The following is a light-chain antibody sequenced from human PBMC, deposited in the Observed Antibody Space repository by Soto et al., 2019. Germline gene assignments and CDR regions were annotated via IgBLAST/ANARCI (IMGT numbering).Light chain of an antibody. Sequence: QAVLTQPPSASGTPGQRVTISCSGSSSNIGNNYVYWYQQFPGAAPKLVIYKNNQRPSGVTDRASGSKSGTSASLAISGLRSEDEADYFCAAWDDRLSGVVFGGGTKVTVL. V-gene: IGLV1-47*01. CDR1: SSNIGNNY. CDR2: KNN. CDR3: AAWDDRLSGVV. J-gene: IGLJ2*01.